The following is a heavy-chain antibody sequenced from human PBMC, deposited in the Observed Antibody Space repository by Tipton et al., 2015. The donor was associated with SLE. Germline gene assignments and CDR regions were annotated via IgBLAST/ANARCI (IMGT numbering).Heavy chain of an antibody. D-gene: IGHD3-9*01. CDR2: IYYSGNT. CDR3: ASGILTGNAAFDI. Sequence: TLSLTCTVSGGPITSSSHYWGWIRQPPGKGLEWIGSIYYSGNTYYNSSLKSRVTISVDTSKNQFSLKLSSVTAADTAVYHCASGILTGNAAFDIWGPGTMVTVS. J-gene: IGHJ3*02. V-gene: IGHV4-39*07. CDR1: GGPITSSSHY.